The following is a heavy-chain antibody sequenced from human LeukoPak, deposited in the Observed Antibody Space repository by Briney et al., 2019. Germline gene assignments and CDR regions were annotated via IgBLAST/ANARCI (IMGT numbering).Heavy chain of an antibody. D-gene: IGHD3-22*01. Sequence: SVKVSCKASGGTFSSYAISWVRQAPGQGLEWMGGIIPIFGTANYAQKFQGRVTITTDESTSTAYMELSSLRSEDTAVYYCARGRVYYYDSSGYYEGNWFDPWGQGTLVTVSS. J-gene: IGHJ5*02. CDR2: IIPIFGTA. CDR1: GGTFSSYA. V-gene: IGHV1-69*05. CDR3: ARGRVYYYDSSGYYEGNWFDP.